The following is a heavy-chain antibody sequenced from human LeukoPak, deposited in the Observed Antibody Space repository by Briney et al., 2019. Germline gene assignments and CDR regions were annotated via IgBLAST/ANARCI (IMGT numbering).Heavy chain of an antibody. CDR1: RFTFSSYG. Sequence: GGSLRLSCAASRFTFSSYGMHWVRQAPGKGLEWVAVIWFDGRNKYYADSVKGRFTISRDNSKSTLYLQMNSLRAVDTAVYYCARGDYYGSGSYIDYWGQGTLVTVSS. CDR2: IWFDGRNK. J-gene: IGHJ4*02. D-gene: IGHD3-10*01. CDR3: ARGDYYGSGSYIDY. V-gene: IGHV3-33*01.